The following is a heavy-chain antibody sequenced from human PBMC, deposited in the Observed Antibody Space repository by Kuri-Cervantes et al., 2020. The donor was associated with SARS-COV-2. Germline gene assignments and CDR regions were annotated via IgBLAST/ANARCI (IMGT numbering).Heavy chain of an antibody. CDR1: GFTFSDYY. V-gene: IGHV3-11*06. CDR2: ISSSSSYT. D-gene: IGHD6-13*01. Sequence: GSLKISCAASGFTFSDYYMSWIRQAPGKGLEWVSYISSSSSYTNYADSVKGRFTISRDNAKNSLYLQMNSLRAGDTAVYYCAREGQHRAFDYWGQGTLVTVSS. CDR3: AREGQHRAFDY. J-gene: IGHJ4*02.